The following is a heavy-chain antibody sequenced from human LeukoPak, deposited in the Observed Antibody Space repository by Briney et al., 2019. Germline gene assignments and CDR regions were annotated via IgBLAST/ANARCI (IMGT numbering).Heavy chain of an antibody. CDR1: GYSFTDYY. V-gene: IGHV1-2*02. CDR3: ARGARDDAFDI. CDR2: INPNSGDT. J-gene: IGHJ3*02. Sequence: ASVKVSCKASGYSFTDYYMHWVRQAPGQGLEWMGWINPNSGDTNYAQKFQGRVTMTRDTSISTAYMELSRLRSEDMAVYYCARGARDDAFDIWGQGTMVTVSS.